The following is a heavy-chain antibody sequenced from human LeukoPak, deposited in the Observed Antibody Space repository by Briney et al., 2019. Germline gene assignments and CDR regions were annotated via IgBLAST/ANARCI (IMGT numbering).Heavy chain of an antibody. CDR1: GYTFTSYG. CDR2: ISAYNGNT. Sequence: ASVKVSCKASGYTFTSYGISWVRQAPGQGLEWMGWISAYNGNTNYAQKLQGRVTMTTDTSTSTAYMELRSLRSDDTAVYYCARVGQQLVPYYHFDYWGQGTLVTVSS. CDR3: ARVGQQLVPYYHFDY. D-gene: IGHD6-13*01. J-gene: IGHJ4*02. V-gene: IGHV1-18*01.